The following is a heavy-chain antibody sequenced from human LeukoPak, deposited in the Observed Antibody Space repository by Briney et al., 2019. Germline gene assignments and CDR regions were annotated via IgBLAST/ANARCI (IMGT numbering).Heavy chain of an antibody. CDR1: AFIFSGHW. V-gene: IGHV3-7*03. CDR2: IKEDGSER. J-gene: IGHJ4*02. Sequence: GGSLRLSCEGSAFIFSGHWMNWVRQTPGKGLEWVASIKEDGSERQYVDSVKGRFSISRDNTKGSLFLQLNSLRAEDTAVYYCARFRTWGDTAFDYWGQGTLVTVSS. D-gene: IGHD2-21*02. CDR3: ARFRTWGDTAFDY.